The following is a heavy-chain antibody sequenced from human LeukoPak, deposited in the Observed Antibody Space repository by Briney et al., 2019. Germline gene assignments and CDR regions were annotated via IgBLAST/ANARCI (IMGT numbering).Heavy chain of an antibody. V-gene: IGHV3-23*01. CDR1: GFTFSSYP. Sequence: GGSLRLSCAASGFTFSSYPMNWVRQAPGKGLEWVSGTGSTGVSTFYADSVKGRFTVSRDNSKNTLSLQMNSLRAEDTAVYYCAKDPGVVPAHYFDYWGQGTLVTVSS. D-gene: IGHD2-2*01. J-gene: IGHJ4*02. CDR3: AKDPGVVPAHYFDY. CDR2: TGSTGVST.